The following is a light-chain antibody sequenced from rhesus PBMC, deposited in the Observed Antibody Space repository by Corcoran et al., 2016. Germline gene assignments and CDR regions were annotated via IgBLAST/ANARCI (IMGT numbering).Light chain of an antibody. V-gene: IGKV3-10*01. CDR1: ESVTTY. J-gene: IGKJ2*01. Sequence: QVILTQSPATLSLSPGERATLSCRASESVTTYLAWYQQKPGQAPRLLIHGASSRATGIPDRFSASGSGTDFTLTISSLEPEDVGVYHCYQHSSGYSFGQGTKVEI. CDR2: GAS. CDR3: YQHSSGYS.